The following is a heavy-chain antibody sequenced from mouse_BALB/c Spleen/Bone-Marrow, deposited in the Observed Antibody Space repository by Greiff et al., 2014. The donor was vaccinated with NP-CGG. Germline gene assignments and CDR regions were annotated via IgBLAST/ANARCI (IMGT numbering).Heavy chain of an antibody. CDR3: ARLEGNYGSTFAY. CDR2: IHPSDTET. J-gene: IGHJ3*01. CDR1: GYSFTSYW. D-gene: IGHD1-1*01. V-gene: IGHV1-61*01. Sequence: VQLQQSGAELVRPGASAKLSCKASGYSFTSYWMNWVKQRPGQGLEWIGMIHPSDTETRLNQRFKDKATLTVDKSSSTAYMQLSSPTSEDSAVYYCARLEGNYGSTFAYWGQGTLVTVSA.